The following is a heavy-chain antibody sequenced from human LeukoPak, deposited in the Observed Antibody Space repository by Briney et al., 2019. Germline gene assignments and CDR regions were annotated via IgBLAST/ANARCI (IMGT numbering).Heavy chain of an antibody. V-gene: IGHV4-59*08. CDR2: ISYSGST. Sequence: SETLSLTCTVSGGSTSSYYWSWIRQPPGKGLEWIGYISYSGSTNYNPSLTSRVTISVHTSKNQFSLKLTSVTAADTAVYYCARHSICFDPWGQGTLVTVSS. J-gene: IGHJ5*02. CDR3: ARHSICFDP. CDR1: GGSTSSYY.